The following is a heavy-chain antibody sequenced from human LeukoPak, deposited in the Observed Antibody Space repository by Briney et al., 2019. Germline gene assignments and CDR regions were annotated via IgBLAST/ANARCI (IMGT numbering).Heavy chain of an antibody. CDR1: GGSISSYY. J-gene: IGHJ2*01. CDR3: ARHGWHAWYFDL. CDR2: IYYSGTT. Sequence: SETLSLTCTVSGGSISSYYWSWIRQPPGKGLEWIGYIYYSGTTNYNPSLKSRVTISLDTSKNQFSLKLSSVTAADTAVYYCARHGWHAWYFDLWGRGTLVTVSS. D-gene: IGHD6-19*01. V-gene: IGHV4-59*01.